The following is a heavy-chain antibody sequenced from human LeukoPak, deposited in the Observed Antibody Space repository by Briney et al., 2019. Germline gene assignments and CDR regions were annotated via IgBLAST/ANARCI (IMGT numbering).Heavy chain of an antibody. J-gene: IGHJ4*02. V-gene: IGHV3-74*01. CDR2: ISSDGSST. Sequence: GGSLRLSCAVSGFTFSSYWMHWVRQAPGKGLLWVSRISSDGSSTNYADSVKGRFTISRDNAKNTLYLQMNSLRAEDTAVYYCARTTSGYDFYYFHCWGQGTLVTVSS. D-gene: IGHD5-12*01. CDR1: GFTFSSYW. CDR3: ARTTSGYDFYYFHC.